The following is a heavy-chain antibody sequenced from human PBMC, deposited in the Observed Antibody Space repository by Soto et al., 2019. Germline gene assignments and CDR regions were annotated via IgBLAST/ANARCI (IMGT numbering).Heavy chain of an antibody. CDR3: VGDDAPTAPSTFDY. CDR1: GFTFSSFA. CDR2: ISGTGRST. D-gene: IGHD2-21*02. V-gene: IGHV3-23*01. Sequence: EVHLLESGGGAVQPGGSLRLSCAASGFTFSSFAMSWVRQAPEKGLEWVTGISGTGRSTFYADSVKGRFTISRDNSKNTLYLQMNTLRAEDTAVYYCVGDDAPTAPSTFDYWGQGALVTVSS. J-gene: IGHJ4*02.